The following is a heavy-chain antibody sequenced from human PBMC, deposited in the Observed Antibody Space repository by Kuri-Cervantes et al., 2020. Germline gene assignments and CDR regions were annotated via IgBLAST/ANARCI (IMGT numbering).Heavy chain of an antibody. Sequence: ESLKISCTVSGGSISSYYWSWIRQPPGKGLEWIGYIYHTGNIKYNPSLKSRVTISMDTSKNHFSLRLSSVTAADTAVYYCASGYFVSSGYPISEYFQHWGQGTLVTVSS. J-gene: IGHJ1*01. CDR3: ASGYFVSSGYPISEYFQH. V-gene: IGHV4-59*01. D-gene: IGHD3-22*01. CDR1: GGSISSYY. CDR2: IYHTGNI.